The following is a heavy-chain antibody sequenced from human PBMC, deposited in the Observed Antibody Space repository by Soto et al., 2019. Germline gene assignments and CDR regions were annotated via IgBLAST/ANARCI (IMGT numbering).Heavy chain of an antibody. D-gene: IGHD3-10*01. CDR2: IYYSGST. CDR1: GGSISSSSYY. CDR3: ARQGFGELHGLVDV. Sequence: SETLSLTCTVSGGSISSSSYYWGWIRQPPGKGLEWIGSIYYSGSTYYNPSLKSRVTISVDTSKNQFSLKLSSVTAADTALYYCARQGFGELHGLVDVWGQGTTVTVSS. V-gene: IGHV4-39*01. J-gene: IGHJ6*02.